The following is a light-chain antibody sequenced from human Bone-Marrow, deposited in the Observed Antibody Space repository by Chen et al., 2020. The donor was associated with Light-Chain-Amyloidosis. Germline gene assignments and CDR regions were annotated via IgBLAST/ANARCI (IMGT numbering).Light chain of an antibody. CDR1: QSVLYSSKNKNY. Sequence: DIVMTQSADSLAVSLGESATVTCKSSQSVLYSSKNKNYLSWYQQKPGQPPKLLIYGASIRESGVPDRFSGSGSGTDFTLTISRLQAEDVAVYYCQQYYSAPYTFGQGTKLEIK. J-gene: IGKJ2*01. CDR2: GAS. CDR3: QQYYSAPYT. V-gene: IGKV4-1*01.